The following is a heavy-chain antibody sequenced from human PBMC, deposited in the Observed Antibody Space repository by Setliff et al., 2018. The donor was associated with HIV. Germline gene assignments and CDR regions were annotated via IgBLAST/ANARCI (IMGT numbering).Heavy chain of an antibody. J-gene: IGHJ6*02. CDR1: GGTFSSYA. CDR2: IIPILGIA. CDR3: ASGYYDILTGYSNYYGMDV. Sequence: SVKVSCKASGGTFSSYAISWVRQAPGLGLEWMGGIIPILGIANYAQKFQGRITITADKSTSTAYMELSSLRSEDTAVYYCASGYYDILTGYSNYYGMDVWGQGTTVTVSS. D-gene: IGHD3-9*01. V-gene: IGHV1-69*10.